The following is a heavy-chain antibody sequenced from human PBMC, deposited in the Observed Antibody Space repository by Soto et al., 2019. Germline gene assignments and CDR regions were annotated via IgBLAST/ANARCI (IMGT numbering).Heavy chain of an antibody. Sequence: PGGSLRLSCAVSGFTFSSYGMHWVRQAPGKGLEWVSYITSASAVYYTDSVKGRFTISRDNAKNSLFLQMNNLRAEDTAVYYCARDRRTGTPLNYYYGMDVWGQGTTVTVSS. V-gene: IGHV3-48*04. D-gene: IGHD1-7*01. CDR2: ITSASAV. CDR3: ARDRRTGTPLNYYYGMDV. J-gene: IGHJ6*02. CDR1: GFTFSSYG.